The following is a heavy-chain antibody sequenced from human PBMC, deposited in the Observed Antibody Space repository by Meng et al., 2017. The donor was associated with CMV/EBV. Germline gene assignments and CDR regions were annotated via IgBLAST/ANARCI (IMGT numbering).Heavy chain of an antibody. CDR2: IYHSGST. V-gene: IGHV4-38-2*02. J-gene: IGHJ4*02. CDR3: ATENFSPGDHRLFDY. Sequence: SETLSLTCTVSGYSISSGYYWGWIRQPPGKGLEWIGSIYHSGSTYYNPSLKSRVTISVDTSKNQFSLKLSSVTAADTAVYYCATENFSPGDHRLFDYWGQGTLVTSPQ. CDR1: GYSISSGYY. D-gene: IGHD7-27*01.